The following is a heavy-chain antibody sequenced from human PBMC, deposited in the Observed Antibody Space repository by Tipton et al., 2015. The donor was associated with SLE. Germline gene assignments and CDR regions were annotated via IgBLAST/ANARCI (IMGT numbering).Heavy chain of an antibody. CDR1: GGSISSYY. V-gene: IGHV4-4*09. J-gene: IGHJ2*01. Sequence: TLSLTCTVSGGSISSYYWSWIRQPPGKGLEWIGYIYTSGSTNYNPSLKSRVTISVDTSKNQFSLKLSSVTAADTAVYYCARGRSSWSNWYFDLWGRGTLVTVSS. D-gene: IGHD6-13*01. CDR2: IYTSGST. CDR3: ARGRSSWSNWYFDL.